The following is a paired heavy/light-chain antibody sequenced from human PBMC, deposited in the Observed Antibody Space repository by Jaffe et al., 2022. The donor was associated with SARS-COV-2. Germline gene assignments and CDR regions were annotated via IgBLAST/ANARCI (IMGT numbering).Light chain of an antibody. Sequence: QSALTQPASVSGSPGQSITISCTGTSSDVGGYNYVSWYQQHPGKAPKLMIYDVSDRPSGVSNRFSGSKSGNTASLTISGLQAEDEADYYCSSHTSSSTYVFGTGTKVTVL. V-gene: IGLV2-14*03. CDR1: SSDVGGYNY. CDR3: SSHTSSSTYV. J-gene: IGLJ1*01. CDR2: DVS.
Heavy chain of an antibody. CDR1: GFTVSSSY. J-gene: IGHJ4*02. CDR2: IYSGGSK. CDR3: ARDEGFNSGWYSLDY. V-gene: IGHV3-66*02. D-gene: IGHD6-19*01. Sequence: EVQLVESGGGLVQPGGSLRLSCAASGFTVSSSYMNWVRQSPDKGLEWVSTIYSGGSKDYADSVKGRFTISRDSSKNTLYLQMSGLRAEDTAVYYCARDEGFNSGWYSLDYWGQGTQVTVSS.